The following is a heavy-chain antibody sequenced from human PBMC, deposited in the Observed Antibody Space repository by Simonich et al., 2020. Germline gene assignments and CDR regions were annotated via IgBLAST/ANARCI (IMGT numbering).Heavy chain of an antibody. Sequence: QVQLQQWGAGLLKPSETLSLTCAVYGGSFSGYYWSWIRQPPGMGLAWIGEINHSGGTNYNPSLRSRVTISVDTSKNQFALKLSSVTAADPAVYYCARGGLVNYDILTGYHNWFDPWGQGTLVTVSS. CDR1: GGSFSGYY. CDR3: ARGGLVNYDILTGYHNWFDP. V-gene: IGHV4-34*01. CDR2: INHSGGT. J-gene: IGHJ5*02. D-gene: IGHD3-9*01.